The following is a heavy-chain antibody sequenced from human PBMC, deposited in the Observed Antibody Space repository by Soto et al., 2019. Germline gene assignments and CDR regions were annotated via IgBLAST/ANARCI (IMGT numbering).Heavy chain of an antibody. CDR3: ARDLRDIVVVPAAIRGSGYYYYGMDV. Sequence: SVKVSCKASGGTFSSYAISWVRQAPGQGLEWMGGIIPIFGTANYAQKFQGRVTITADKSTSTAYMELSSLRSEDTAVYYCARDLRDIVVVPAAIRGSGYYYYGMDVWGRGTTVTVSS. CDR1: GGTFSSYA. V-gene: IGHV1-69*06. CDR2: IIPIFGTA. J-gene: IGHJ6*02. D-gene: IGHD2-2*02.